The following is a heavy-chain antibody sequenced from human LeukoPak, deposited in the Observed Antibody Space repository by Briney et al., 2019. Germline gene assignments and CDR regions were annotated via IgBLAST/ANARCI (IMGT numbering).Heavy chain of an antibody. V-gene: IGHV3-23*01. CDR3: AREAVAGRGFDY. CDR2: ISGSGSST. D-gene: IGHD6-19*01. J-gene: IGHJ4*02. CDR1: GFTFSNYA. Sequence: GGSLRLSCEASGFTFSNYAITWVRQAPGKGLEWVSGISGSGSSTYYADSVKGRFTISRDNAKNSLYLQVNSLRVEDTALYFCAREAVAGRGFDYWGQGALVTVSS.